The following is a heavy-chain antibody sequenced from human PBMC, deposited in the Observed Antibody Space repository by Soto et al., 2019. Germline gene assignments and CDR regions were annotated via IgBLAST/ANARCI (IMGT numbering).Heavy chain of an antibody. CDR3: ARGIAYCGGDCYLDY. CDR2: IWYDGSKK. CDR1: GFTFISYC. J-gene: IGHJ4*02. V-gene: IGHV3-33*01. D-gene: IGHD2-21*02. Sequence: QVQLVESGGGVVQPGRSLRLSCAASGFTFISYCMHWVRQAPGKGLEWVAVIWYDGSKKYYADSVKGRFTISRDNSKKTLYLQMHRLRAEDTAVYYCARGIAYCGGDCYLDYWGQGTLVTVSS.